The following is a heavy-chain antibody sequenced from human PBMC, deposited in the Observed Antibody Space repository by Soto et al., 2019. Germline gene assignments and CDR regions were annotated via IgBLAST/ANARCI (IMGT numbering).Heavy chain of an antibody. CDR2: INPKSDDT. CDR3: ARRHSLDYIRWGLDP. D-gene: IGHD4-4*01. Sequence: VKVSCKASGYPFSDNQIHWLRRAPGQGLEWMGRINPKSDDTNYAQKFQGRVTMTRDTSIDTAYLELTGLTSDDTTTYYCARRHSLDYIRWGLDPWGQGTLVTVSS. V-gene: IGHV1-2*02. CDR1: GYPFSDNQ. J-gene: IGHJ5*02.